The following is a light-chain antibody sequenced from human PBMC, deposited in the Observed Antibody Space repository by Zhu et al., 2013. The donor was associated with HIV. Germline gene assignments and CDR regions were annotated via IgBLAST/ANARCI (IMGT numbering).Light chain of an antibody. V-gene: IGKV3-15*01. CDR2: GAS. J-gene: IGKJ2*01. CDR1: QSLSSSY. Sequence: DIVLTQSPGTLSLSPGERATLSCRASQSLSSSYLAWYQQKPGQAPRLVIYGASIRATGIPARFSGSGSGTDFTLIISSLQSEDFAVYYCQQYNNWPRTFGQGTKLEIK. CDR3: QQYNNWPRT.